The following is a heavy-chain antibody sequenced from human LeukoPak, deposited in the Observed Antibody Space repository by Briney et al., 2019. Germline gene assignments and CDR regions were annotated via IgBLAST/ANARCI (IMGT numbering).Heavy chain of an antibody. CDR3: ARMPTYCSSTSCYLGSYYYYYGMDV. D-gene: IGHD2-2*01. J-gene: IGHJ6*02. CDR2: ISAYNGNT. V-gene: IGHV1-18*01. CDR1: GYTFTSYG. Sequence: ALVKVSCKASGYTFTSYGISWVRQAPGQGLEWMGWISAYNGNTNYAQKLQGRVTMTTDTSTSTAYMELRSLRSDDTAVYYCARMPTYCSSTSCYLGSYYYYYGMDVWGQGTTVTVSS.